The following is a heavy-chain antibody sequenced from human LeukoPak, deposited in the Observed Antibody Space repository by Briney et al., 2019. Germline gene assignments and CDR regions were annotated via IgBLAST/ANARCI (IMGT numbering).Heavy chain of an antibody. CDR2: ISTTGSSI. J-gene: IGHJ3*02. CDR3: ARDGGIAVAGDAFGI. D-gene: IGHD6-19*01. V-gene: IGHV3-48*03. Sequence: SGGSLRLSCAASGFTFSSYEMNWVRQAPGKGLEWVSYISTTGSSIYYADSVKGRFTISRDNAKNSLYLQMNSLRAEDTAVYYCARDGGIAVAGDAFGIWGQGTMVTVSS. CDR1: GFTFSSYE.